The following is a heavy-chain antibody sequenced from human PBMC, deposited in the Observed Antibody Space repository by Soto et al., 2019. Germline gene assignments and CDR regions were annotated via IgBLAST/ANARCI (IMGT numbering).Heavy chain of an antibody. CDR2: ISSSGTTT. CDR1: GFTFSTYS. CDR3: ARWGSFDI. J-gene: IGHJ3*02. Sequence: HPGGSLRLSCAASGFTFSTYSMNWVRQAPGKGQEWVSYISSSGTTTYYADSVKGRFTISRDNAKNSLYLQMNSLRDEDTAVYYCARWGSFDIWGQGTMVTVSS. V-gene: IGHV3-48*02. D-gene: IGHD3-16*01.